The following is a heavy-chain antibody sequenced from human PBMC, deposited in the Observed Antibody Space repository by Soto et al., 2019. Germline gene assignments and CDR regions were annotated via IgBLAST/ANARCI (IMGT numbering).Heavy chain of an antibody. CDR1: GFSFSGYS. CDR2: IGPSSNAI. V-gene: IGHV3-21*01. D-gene: IGHD6-13*01. J-gene: IGHJ5*02. CDR3: VRIRGSSYQSGWFDP. Sequence: GGSLRLSCAASGFSFSGYSMNWVRQAPGKGLEWVSSIGPSSNAIYYPDSVKGRFTVSRDNAKNSLYLQMNSLRAEDTAVYYCVRIRGSSYQSGWFDPWGLGTLVTVSS.